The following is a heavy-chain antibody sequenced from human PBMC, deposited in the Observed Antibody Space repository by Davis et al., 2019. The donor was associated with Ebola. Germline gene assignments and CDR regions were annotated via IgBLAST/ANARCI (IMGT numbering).Heavy chain of an antibody. CDR1: GFTFSSYA. Sequence: PGGSLRLSCAASGFTFSSYAMSWVRQAPGKGLEWVSAISGSGGSTYYADSVRGRFTISRDNSKNTLYLQMNSLRAEDTAVYYCAKAGAWWELPSDYWGQGTLVTVSS. CDR2: ISGSGGST. J-gene: IGHJ4*02. CDR3: AKAGAWWELPSDY. D-gene: IGHD1-26*01. V-gene: IGHV3-23*01.